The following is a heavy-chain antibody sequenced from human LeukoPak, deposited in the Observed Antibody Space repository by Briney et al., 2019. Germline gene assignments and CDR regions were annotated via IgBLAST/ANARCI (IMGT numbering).Heavy chain of an antibody. CDR1: GFTFSTYS. Sequence: GGSLRLSCAASGFTFSTYSMNWVRQAPGKGLEWVSYISTGSRTMYYADSVKGRFTISRDNAKNSLYLQMSSLRAEDTAVYYCAKSRGYCSAGSSCYFDYWGRGTLVTVSS. CDR3: AKSRGYCSAGSSCYFDY. V-gene: IGHV3-48*01. CDR2: ISTGSRTM. J-gene: IGHJ4*02. D-gene: IGHD2-15*01.